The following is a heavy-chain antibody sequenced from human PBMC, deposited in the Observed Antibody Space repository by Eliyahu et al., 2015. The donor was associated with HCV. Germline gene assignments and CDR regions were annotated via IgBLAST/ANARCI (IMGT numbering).Heavy chain of an antibody. J-gene: IGHJ4*02. CDR3: ARAGGYGLLYYFDY. Sequence: QVQLQQWGAGLLKPSETLSLTCAVYGGSFSGYYWSWIRQPPGKGLEWIGEINHSGSTNYNPSLKSRVTISVDTSKNQFSLKLSSVTAADTAVYYCARAGGYGLLYYFDYWGQGTLVTVSS. V-gene: IGHV4-34*01. D-gene: IGHD3-10*01. CDR2: INHSGST. CDR1: GGSFSGYY.